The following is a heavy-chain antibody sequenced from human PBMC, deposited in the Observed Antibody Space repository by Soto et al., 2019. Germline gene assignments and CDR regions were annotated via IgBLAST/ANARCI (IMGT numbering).Heavy chain of an antibody. J-gene: IGHJ5*02. Sequence: GGSLRLSCAVSGFTFSDYYMTWIRQAPGTGLEWVSYISSSTSHTNYADSVKGRFTISRDNSKNTLYLQMNSLRAEDTAVYYCAREADYVNWFDPWGQGTLVTVSS. CDR1: GFTFSDYY. V-gene: IGHV3-11*06. CDR2: ISSSTSHT. D-gene: IGHD4-17*01. CDR3: AREADYVNWFDP.